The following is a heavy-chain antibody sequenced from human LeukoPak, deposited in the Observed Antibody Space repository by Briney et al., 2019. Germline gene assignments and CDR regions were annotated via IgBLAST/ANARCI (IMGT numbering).Heavy chain of an antibody. V-gene: IGHV3-33*03. CDR2: IWYDGSKK. CDR3: AKDRNRGYSYGFDY. Sequence: GRSLRLSCAASGFSFSNYAMCWVRQAPGKGLEWVAGIWYDGSKKYYVDSIKGRFTISRDNSRNTVYLQMDSLRAEDTAVYYCAKDRNRGYSYGFDYWGQGTLVTVSS. D-gene: IGHD5-12*01. J-gene: IGHJ4*02. CDR1: GFSFSNYA.